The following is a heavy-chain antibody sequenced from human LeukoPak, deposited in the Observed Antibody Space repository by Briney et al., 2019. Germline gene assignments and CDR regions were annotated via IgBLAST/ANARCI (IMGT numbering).Heavy chain of an antibody. CDR3: ARGVGAVGDY. Sequence: ASVKVSCKASGYTFTENDISWVRQAGGQGLEWMGWMNPGSGNSASAQRFQGRVTMTRDTSMNTAYMELSSLRSEDTAIYYCARGVGAVGDYWGQGTPVTVSS. D-gene: IGHD1-26*01. V-gene: IGHV1-8*01. CDR2: MNPGSGNS. CDR1: GYTFTEND. J-gene: IGHJ4*02.